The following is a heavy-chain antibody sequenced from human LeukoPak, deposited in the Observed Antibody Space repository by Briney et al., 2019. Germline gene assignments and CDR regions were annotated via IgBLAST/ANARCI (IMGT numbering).Heavy chain of an antibody. CDR3: AFVDFWSASRPE. CDR1: GYTFTGYY. CDR2: INDNSGGK. Sequence: GASVKVSCKASGYTFTGYYMHWVRQAPGQGVEGMGGINDNSGGKNYAQKFQGRVTMTRDKSISRAYMELSRLRSDETAVYYCAFVDFWSASRPEWGQGTLVTVSS. D-gene: IGHD3-3*01. V-gene: IGHV1-2*02. J-gene: IGHJ4*02.